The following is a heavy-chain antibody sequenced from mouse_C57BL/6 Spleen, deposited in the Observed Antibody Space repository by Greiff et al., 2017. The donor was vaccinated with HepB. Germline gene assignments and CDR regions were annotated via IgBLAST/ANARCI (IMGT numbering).Heavy chain of an antibody. V-gene: IGHV1-55*01. CDR3: ARDYYGSRPYYAMDY. CDR2: IYPGSGST. CDR1: GYTFTSYW. Sequence: QVQLQQPGAELVKPGASVKMSCKASGYTFTSYWITWVKQRPGQGLEWIGDIYPGSGSTNYNEKFKSKATLTVDTSSSTAYMQLSSLTSEDSAVYYCARDYYGSRPYYAMDYWGQGTSVTVSS. D-gene: IGHD1-1*01. J-gene: IGHJ4*01.